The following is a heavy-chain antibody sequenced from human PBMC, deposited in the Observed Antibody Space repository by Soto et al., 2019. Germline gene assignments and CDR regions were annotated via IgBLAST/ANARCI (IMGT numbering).Heavy chain of an antibody. Sequence: GGSLRLSCAASGFTFSSYGMHWVRQAPGKGLEWVAVISYDGSNKYYADSVKGRFTISRDNSKNTLYLQMNSLRAEDTAVYYCAKDGMPYQLLSLDYWGQGTLVTVSS. D-gene: IGHD2-2*01. CDR2: ISYDGSNK. CDR3: AKDGMPYQLLSLDY. CDR1: GFTFSSYG. V-gene: IGHV3-30*18. J-gene: IGHJ4*02.